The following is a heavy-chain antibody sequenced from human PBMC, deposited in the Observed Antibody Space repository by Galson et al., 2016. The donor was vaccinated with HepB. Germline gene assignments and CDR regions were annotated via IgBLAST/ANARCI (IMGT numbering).Heavy chain of an antibody. CDR1: GFTFSTYT. D-gene: IGHD3-10*01. CDR3: AKDRQVTY. V-gene: IGHV3-23*01. Sequence: SLRLSCAASGFTFSTYTMTWVRQAPGQGLEWVSSITGSPLSAFYADSVRGRFAISRDNSKKTLSLQMDSLRAEDTAVYYCAKDRQVTYWGQGTLVTVAS. CDR2: ITGSPLSA. J-gene: IGHJ4*02.